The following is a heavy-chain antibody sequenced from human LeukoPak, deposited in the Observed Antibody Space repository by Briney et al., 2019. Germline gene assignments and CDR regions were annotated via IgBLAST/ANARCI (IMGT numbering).Heavy chain of an antibody. CDR2: ISDSGGRI. D-gene: IGHD3-22*01. V-gene: IGHV3-23*01. Sequence: GGSLRLSCAASGFSFSRFAMSWVRQAPGKGLEWVSAISDSGGRINYADSVKGRFTISRDNSKNTLYLQMDSLRAEDTAVYYCAKKTWDSSAWYFFDYWGQGTLVTVSS. J-gene: IGHJ4*02. CDR3: AKKTWDSSAWYFFDY. CDR1: GFSFSRFA.